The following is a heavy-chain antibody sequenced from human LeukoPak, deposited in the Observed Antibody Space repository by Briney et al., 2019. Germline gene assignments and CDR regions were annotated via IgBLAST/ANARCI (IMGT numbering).Heavy chain of an antibody. D-gene: IGHD3-10*01. CDR3: ATSSRPYGSGTYSYDY. J-gene: IGHJ4*02. CDR2: IYPGDSDT. V-gene: IGHV5-51*01. CDR1: GYSFTSYW. Sequence: GESLKISCKGSGYSFTSYWIGWVRQMPGKGLEWMGLIYPGDSDTRYSPSFQGQVAISADKSINIAYLQWSRLKASDTAMYYCATSSRPYGSGTYSYDYWGQGTLVTVSS.